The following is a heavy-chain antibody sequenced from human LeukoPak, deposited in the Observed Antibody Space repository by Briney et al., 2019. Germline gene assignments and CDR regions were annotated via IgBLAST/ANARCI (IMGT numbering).Heavy chain of an antibody. CDR1: GYTFTSYG. J-gene: IGHJ4*02. CDR3: ARGGISYCSGGSCLVY. Sequence: ASVKVSCKASGYTFTSYGISWVRQAPGQGLGWMGWISAYNGNTNYAQKLQGRVTMTTDTSTSTAYMELRSLRSDDTAVYYCARGGISYCSGGSCLVYWGQGTLVTVSS. D-gene: IGHD2-15*01. CDR2: ISAYNGNT. V-gene: IGHV1-18*01.